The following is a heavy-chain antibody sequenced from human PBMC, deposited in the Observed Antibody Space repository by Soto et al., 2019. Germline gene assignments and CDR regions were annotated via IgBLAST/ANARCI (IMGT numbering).Heavy chain of an antibody. CDR1: GGSISSYY. CDR3: ARVGADLGYFDY. Sequence: SETLSLTCSVSGGSISSYYWSWIRQPPGKGLEWIGYIYYSASTNYNPSLKSRVTISVDTSKNQFSLKLSSVTAADTAVYYCARVGADLGYFDYWGQGTLVTVSS. J-gene: IGHJ4*02. CDR2: IYYSAST. D-gene: IGHD7-27*01. V-gene: IGHV4-59*01.